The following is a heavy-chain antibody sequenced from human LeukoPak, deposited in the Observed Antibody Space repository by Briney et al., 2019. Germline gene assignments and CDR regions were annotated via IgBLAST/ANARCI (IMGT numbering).Heavy chain of an antibody. CDR1: GYTFTSYG. CDR2: ISAKKGNT. CDR3: AIRDGHTDH. D-gene: IGHD5-24*01. J-gene: IGHJ4*02. V-gene: IGHV1-18*01. Sequence: ASVKVSCKASGYTFTSYGISWVRQAPGQGLEWMGWISAKKGNTDYAQKLQGRVTVSSDTSADTAYMELSSLRSDDKAVYYCAIRDGHTDHWGQGTLVTVSS.